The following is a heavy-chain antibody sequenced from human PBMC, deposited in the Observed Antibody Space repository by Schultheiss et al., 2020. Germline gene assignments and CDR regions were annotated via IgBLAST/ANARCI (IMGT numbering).Heavy chain of an antibody. D-gene: IGHD1-7*01. J-gene: IGHJ3*02. CDR2: IYYSGST. CDR1: GGSISSYY. Sequence: SQTLSLTCTVSGGSISSYYWGWIRQPPGKGLEWIGSIYYSGSTYYNPSLKSRVTISVDTSKNQFSLKLTSVTATETAAYYCAKHRVVGSTYSDFDIWGQGTMVTVSS. CDR3: AKHRVVGSTYSDFDI. V-gene: IGHV4-39*01.